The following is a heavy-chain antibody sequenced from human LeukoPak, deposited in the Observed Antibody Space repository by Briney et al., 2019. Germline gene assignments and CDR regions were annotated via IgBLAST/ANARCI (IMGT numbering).Heavy chain of an antibody. V-gene: IGHV3-23*01. J-gene: IGHJ5*02. D-gene: IGHD3-9*01. CDR1: GFTFSNYA. CDR2: FSGSGGST. CDR3: AKDVYYDILTGYQAGLFDP. Sequence: GGSLRLSCAASGFTFSNYAMSWVRQAPGKGLEWVSAFSGSGGSTYYANSVKGRFTISRDNSKNTLYLQMNSLRPEDTAVYYCAKDVYYDILTGYQAGLFDPWGQGTLVTVSS.